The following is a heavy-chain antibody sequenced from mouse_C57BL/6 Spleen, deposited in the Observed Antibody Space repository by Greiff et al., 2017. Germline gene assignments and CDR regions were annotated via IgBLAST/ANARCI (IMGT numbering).Heavy chain of an antibody. Sequence: VKLVESGPGLVQPSQSLSITCTVSGFSLTSYGVHWVRQSPGKGLEWLGVIWRGGSTDYNAAFMSRLSITKDNSKSQVFFKMNSLQADDTAIYYCAKNGGSSYYFDYWGQGTTLTVSS. V-gene: IGHV2-5*01. CDR3: AKNGGSSYYFDY. CDR2: IWRGGST. J-gene: IGHJ2*01. CDR1: GFSLTSYG.